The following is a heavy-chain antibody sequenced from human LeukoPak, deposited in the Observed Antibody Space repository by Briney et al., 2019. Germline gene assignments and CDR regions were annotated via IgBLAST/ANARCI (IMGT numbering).Heavy chain of an antibody. V-gene: IGHV4-59*01. D-gene: IGHD2-2*01. CDR2: IYYSGST. CDR3: ARYHCSSTSCLNFDY. Sequence: SETLSLTCTVSGGSISSYYWSWIRQPPGKGLEWIGYIYYSGSTNYNPSLKSRVTISVDTSKNQFSLKLSSVTAADTAVYYCARYHCSSTSCLNFDYWGQGTLVTVSS. J-gene: IGHJ4*02. CDR1: GGSISSYY.